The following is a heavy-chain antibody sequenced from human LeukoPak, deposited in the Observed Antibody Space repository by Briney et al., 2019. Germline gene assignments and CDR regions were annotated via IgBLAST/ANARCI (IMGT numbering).Heavy chain of an antibody. D-gene: IGHD3-22*01. CDR2: IKSKADGGTI. J-gene: IGHJ4*02. CDR1: GFTFSNAW. Sequence: GGSLRLSCAASGFTFSNAWMSWVRQAPGKGLEWVGRIKSKADGGTIDYAAPVKGRFTISRDDSKNTLYLQMNSLKTEDTAVYYCTTEGPFDSSGYSVSPYWGQGTLVTVSS. CDR3: TTEGPFDSSGYSVSPY. V-gene: IGHV3-15*01.